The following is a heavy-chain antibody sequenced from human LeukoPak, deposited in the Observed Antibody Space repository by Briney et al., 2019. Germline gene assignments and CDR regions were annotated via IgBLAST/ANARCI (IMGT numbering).Heavy chain of an antibody. J-gene: IGHJ4*02. CDR1: GFTFSSYE. CDR3: ARWNDYGGSEGVDY. V-gene: IGHV3-48*03. CDR2: ISSSGSTI. Sequence: GGSLRLSCAASGFTFSSYEMNWVRQAPGKGLEWVSYISSSGSTIYYADSVKGRFTISRDNAKNSLYLQMNSLRAEDTAVYYCARWNDYGGSEGVDYWGQGTLVTVSS. D-gene: IGHD4-23*01.